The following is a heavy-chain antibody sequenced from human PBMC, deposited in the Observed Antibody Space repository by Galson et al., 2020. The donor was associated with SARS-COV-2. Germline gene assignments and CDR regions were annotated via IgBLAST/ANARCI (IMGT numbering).Heavy chain of an antibody. J-gene: IGHJ3*02. CDR1: GGSITSYS. CDR2: MHYSGST. Sequence: SETLSLTCTVSGGSITSYSWSWIRQSPGKGLDWIGQMHYSGSTNYSPYLESRVHISVDTSNNRFSLNLSSVTAADTAIYYCARDWQQGTVDIWGQGTMVTVSS. D-gene: IGHD6-13*01. CDR3: ARDWQQGTVDI. V-gene: IGHV4-59*01.